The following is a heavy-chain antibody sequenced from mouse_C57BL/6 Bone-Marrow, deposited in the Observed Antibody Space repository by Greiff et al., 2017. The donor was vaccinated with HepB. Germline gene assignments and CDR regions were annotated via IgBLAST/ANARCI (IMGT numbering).Heavy chain of an antibody. CDR2: INYDGSST. CDR3: AREDTTVVLDY. J-gene: IGHJ2*01. V-gene: IGHV5-16*01. Sequence: EVQVVESEGGLVQPGSSMKLSCTASGFTFSDYYMAWVRQVPEKGLEWVANINYDGSSTYYLDSLKSRFIISRDNAKNILYLQMSSLKSEDTATYYCAREDTTVVLDYWGQGTTLTVSS. CDR1: GFTFSDYY. D-gene: IGHD1-1*01.